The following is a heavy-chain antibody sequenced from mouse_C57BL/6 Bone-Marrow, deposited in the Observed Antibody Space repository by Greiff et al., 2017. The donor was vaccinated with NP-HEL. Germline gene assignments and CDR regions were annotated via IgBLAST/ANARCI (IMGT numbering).Heavy chain of an antibody. V-gene: IGHV1-81*01. J-gene: IGHJ3*01. CDR2: IYPRSGNT. CDR1: GYTFTSYG. D-gene: IGHD2-2*01. Sequence: VQLQQSGAELARPGASVKLSCKASGYTFTSYGISWVKQRPGQGLEWIGDIYPRSGNTYYNEKFKGKATLTADKSSSTAYMELRSLTSEDSAVYFCGVTGAAWFAYWGQGTLVTVSA. CDR3: GVTGAAWFAY.